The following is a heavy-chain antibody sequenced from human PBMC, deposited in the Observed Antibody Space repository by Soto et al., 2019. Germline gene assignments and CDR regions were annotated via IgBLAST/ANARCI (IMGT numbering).Heavy chain of an antibody. Sequence: GLDLEWLALIYWDDDKRYSPSLKSRLTITKDTSKNQVVLTMTNMDPVDTATYYCAHSEAAAGPTHFDYWGQGTLVTVSS. D-gene: IGHD6-13*01. CDR2: IYWDDDK. J-gene: IGHJ4*02. V-gene: IGHV2-5*02. CDR3: AHSEAAAGPTHFDY.